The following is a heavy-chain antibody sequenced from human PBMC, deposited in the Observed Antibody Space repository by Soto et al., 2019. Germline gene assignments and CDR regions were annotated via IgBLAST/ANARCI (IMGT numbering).Heavy chain of an antibody. CDR1: GFTFSSYG. J-gene: IGHJ6*02. Sequence: QVQLVESGGGVVQPGRSLRLSCAASGFTFSSYGMHWVRQAPGKGLEWVAVISYDGSNKYYADSVKGRFTISRDNSKNTLYLQMSSLRAEDTAVYYCASTNGQYGMDVWGQGTTVTVSS. V-gene: IGHV3-30*03. D-gene: IGHD2-8*01. CDR2: ISYDGSNK. CDR3: ASTNGQYGMDV.